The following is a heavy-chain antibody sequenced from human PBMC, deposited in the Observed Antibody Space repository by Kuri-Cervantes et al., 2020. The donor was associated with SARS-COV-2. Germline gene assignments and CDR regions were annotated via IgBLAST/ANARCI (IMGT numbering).Heavy chain of an antibody. J-gene: IGHJ6*02. CDR1: GASISSSTYY. CDR3: ASPRGWYYYGMDV. CDR2: IYYSGTT. D-gene: IGHD6-19*01. V-gene: IGHV4-39*01. Sequence: SETLSLTCTVSGASISSSTYYWGWIRQSPGKGLEWLGSIYYSGTTYYNPSLKSRVTISVDTSKNQFSLRLSSVTAADTAVYYCASPRGWYYYGMDVWGQGTTVTVSS.